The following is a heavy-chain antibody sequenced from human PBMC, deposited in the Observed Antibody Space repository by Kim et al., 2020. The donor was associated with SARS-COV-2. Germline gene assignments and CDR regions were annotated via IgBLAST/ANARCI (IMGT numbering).Heavy chain of an antibody. CDR3: ARSSSWFYSYYYYGMDV. CDR1: GYTFTSYD. D-gene: IGHD6-13*01. CDR2: MNPNSGNT. Sequence: ASVKVSCKASGYTFTSYDINWVRQATGQGLEWMGWMNPNSGNTGYAQKFQGRVTMTRNTSISTAYMELSSLRSEDTAVYYCARSSSWFYSYYYYGMDVWGQGTTVTVSS. J-gene: IGHJ6*02. V-gene: IGHV1-8*01.